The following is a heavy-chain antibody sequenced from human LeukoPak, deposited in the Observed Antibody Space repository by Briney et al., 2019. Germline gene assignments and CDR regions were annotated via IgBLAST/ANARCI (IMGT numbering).Heavy chain of an antibody. J-gene: IGHJ4*02. CDR1: GGSFSGYY. CDR2: INHSGST. D-gene: IGHD3-22*01. CDR3: ARGLYDSSGYYCIFDY. V-gene: IGHV4-34*01. Sequence: SETLSLTCAVYGGSFSGYYWSWIRQPPGKGLEWIGEINHSGSTNYNPSLKSRVTISVDTSKNQFSLKLSPVTAADTAVYYCARGLYDSSGYYCIFDYWGQGTLVTVSS.